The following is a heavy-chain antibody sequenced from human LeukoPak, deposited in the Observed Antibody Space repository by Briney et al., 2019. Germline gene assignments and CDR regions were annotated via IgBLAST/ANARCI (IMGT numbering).Heavy chain of an antibody. Sequence: SETLSLTCTVSGGSISSSGYYWSWIRQHPGKGLEWIGYIYYSGSTYYNPSLKSRVTISVDTSKNQFSLKLSSVTAADTAVYYCARDGQYSSSWYPGNWFDPWGQGTLVTVSS. D-gene: IGHD6-13*01. V-gene: IGHV4-31*03. CDR2: IYYSGST. CDR3: ARDGQYSSSWYPGNWFDP. CDR1: GGSISSSGYY. J-gene: IGHJ5*02.